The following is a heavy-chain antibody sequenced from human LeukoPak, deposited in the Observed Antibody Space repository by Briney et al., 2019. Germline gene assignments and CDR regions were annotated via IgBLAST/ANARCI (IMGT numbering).Heavy chain of an antibody. V-gene: IGHV4-61*01. CDR1: GGSVSSGSYY. J-gene: IGHJ4*02. CDR2: IYYSGST. D-gene: IGHD3-22*01. Sequence: SETLSLTCTVSGGSVSSGSYYWSWIRQPPGKGLEWIGYIYYSGSTNYNPSLKSRVTISIDTSKNQFSLKLSSVTAADTAVYYCARDVGYYDSSGYVSDYWGQGTLVTVSS. CDR3: ARDVGYYDSSGYVSDY.